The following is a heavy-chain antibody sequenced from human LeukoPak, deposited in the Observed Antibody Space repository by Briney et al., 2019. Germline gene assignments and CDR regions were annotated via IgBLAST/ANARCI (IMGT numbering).Heavy chain of an antibody. Sequence: GGSLRLASAAYGFTFSSYSMNWVRQAPGKGLEWVSSISSSSSYIYYADSVKGRFTISRDNAKNSLYLQMNSLRAEDTAVYYCAREIAANYWGQGTLVTVSS. V-gene: IGHV3-21*01. CDR2: ISSSSSYI. D-gene: IGHD6-6*01. CDR3: AREIAANY. CDR1: GFTFSSYS. J-gene: IGHJ4*02.